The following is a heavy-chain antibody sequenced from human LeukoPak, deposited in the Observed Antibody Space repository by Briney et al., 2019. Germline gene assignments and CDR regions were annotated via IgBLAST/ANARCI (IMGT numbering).Heavy chain of an antibody. Sequence: SETLSLTCAVYGGSFSGYYWSWIRQPPGKGLEWIGEINHSGSTNYNPSLKSRVTISVDTSKNQFSLKLSSVTAADTAVYYCARAPPQTVMDNWFDPWGQGTLVTVSS. D-gene: IGHD4-17*01. CDR3: ARAPPQTVMDNWFDP. CDR2: INHSGST. CDR1: GGSFSGYY. V-gene: IGHV4-34*01. J-gene: IGHJ5*02.